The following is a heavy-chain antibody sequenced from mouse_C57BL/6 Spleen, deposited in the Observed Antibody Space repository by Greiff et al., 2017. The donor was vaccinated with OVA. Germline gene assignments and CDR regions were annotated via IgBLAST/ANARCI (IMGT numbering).Heavy chain of an antibody. CDR3: AREGITTVVAGGY. V-gene: IGHV1-22*01. D-gene: IGHD1-1*01. J-gene: IGHJ2*01. CDR1: GYTFTDYN. CDR2: INPNNGGT. Sequence: EVQLQQSGPELVKPGASVKMSCKASGYTFTDYNMHWVKQSHGKSLEWIGYINPNNGGTSYNQKFKGKATLTVNKSSSTAYMELRSLTSEDSAVYYCAREGITTVVAGGYWGQGTTLTVSS.